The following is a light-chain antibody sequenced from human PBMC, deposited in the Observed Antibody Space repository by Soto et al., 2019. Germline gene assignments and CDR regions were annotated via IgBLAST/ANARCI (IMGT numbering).Light chain of an antibody. V-gene: IGKV3-20*01. CDR2: GAF. Sequence: EIVFTQSPGSLCLSPGERATLSCSASQTVTRTFLSWYQQKPGQAPRLIIYGAFNRDTAIPDRFSGSGSGTDFTLTITRLEPEDFALYYCQQYGSSPITFGQGTRLEIK. J-gene: IGKJ5*01. CDR3: QQYGSSPIT. CDR1: QTVTRTF.